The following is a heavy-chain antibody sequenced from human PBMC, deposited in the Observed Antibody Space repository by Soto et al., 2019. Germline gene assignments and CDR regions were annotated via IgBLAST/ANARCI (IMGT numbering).Heavy chain of an antibody. CDR1: GFTFSDYY. Sequence: PGGSLRLSCATSGFTFSDYYMSWIRQAPGKGLEWVSYIGTRGNTKYYADSVRGRFTISRDNAKNLLYLQMNSLRADDTAVYYCARDGTEYYGEYYDYWGQGIPVTVSS. J-gene: IGHJ4*02. CDR3: ARDGTEYYGEYYDY. CDR2: IGTRGNTK. V-gene: IGHV3-11*01. D-gene: IGHD4-17*01.